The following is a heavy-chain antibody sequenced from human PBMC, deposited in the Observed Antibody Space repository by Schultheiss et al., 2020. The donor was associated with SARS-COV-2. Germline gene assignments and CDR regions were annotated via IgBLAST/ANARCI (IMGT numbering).Heavy chain of an antibody. V-gene: IGHV3-21*01. CDR3: ARGGSPHFDGMDV. Sequence: GGSLRLSCAASGFTFSSYSMNWVRQAPGKGLEWVSSISSSSSYIYYADSVKGRFTISRDNAKNSLYLQMNSLRAEDTAVYYCARGGSPHFDGMDVWGQGTTVTVSS. CDR2: ISSSSSYI. J-gene: IGHJ6*02. CDR1: GFTFSSYS. D-gene: IGHD2/OR15-2a*01.